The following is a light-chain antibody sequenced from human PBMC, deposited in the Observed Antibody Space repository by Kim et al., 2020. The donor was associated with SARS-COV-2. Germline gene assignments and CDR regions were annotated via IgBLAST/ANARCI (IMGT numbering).Light chain of an antibody. CDR2: GNT. CDR1: NVNIGTGFD. J-gene: IGLJ1*01. Sequence: QRVTISCTGSNVNIGTGFDVHWYQQLPGTAPKLLIHGNTNRPSGVPDRFSGSKSGTSASLAITGLQAEDEADYYCQSYDNTLISFVFGPGTKVTVL. V-gene: IGLV1-40*01. CDR3: QSYDNTLISFV.